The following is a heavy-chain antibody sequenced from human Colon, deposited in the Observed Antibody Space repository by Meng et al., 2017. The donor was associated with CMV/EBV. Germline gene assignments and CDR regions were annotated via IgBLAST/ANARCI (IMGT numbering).Heavy chain of an antibody. CDR2: ISPYNGDT. V-gene: IGHV1-18*01. Sequence: QVQLVQSGAELNKPGASVKVSCKTSGYTFTNFGISWVRQAAGQGLEWMEYISPYNGDTTYAQRFQGRVALTTDTSTSTVYMELGSLTSDDTAMYYCARELARRGYWGQGTLVTVSS. CDR3: ARELARRGY. CDR1: GYTFTNFG. J-gene: IGHJ4*02.